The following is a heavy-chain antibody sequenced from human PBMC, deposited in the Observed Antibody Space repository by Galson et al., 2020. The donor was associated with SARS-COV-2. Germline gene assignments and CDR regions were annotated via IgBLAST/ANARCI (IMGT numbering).Heavy chain of an antibody. V-gene: IGHV4-31*03. CDR1: GGSISSNDYY. J-gene: IGHJ5*02. CDR2: IFYSGST. Sequence: SETLSLTCTVSGGSISSNDYYWSWIRQVPGKGLEWVGYIFYSGSTYYNPSHKSRATTSMDTSKEQFSLRLSSVTAADTAVYYCARILIVSLRGGNWFDPWGQGSLVTVSS. CDR3: ARILIVSLRGGNWFDP. D-gene: IGHD1-26*01.